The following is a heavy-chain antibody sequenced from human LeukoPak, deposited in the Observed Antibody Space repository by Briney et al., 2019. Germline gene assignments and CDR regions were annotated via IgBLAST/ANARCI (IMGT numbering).Heavy chain of an antibody. J-gene: IGHJ4*02. V-gene: IGHV4-38-2*01. CDR2: IYYSGST. D-gene: IGHD3-22*01. CDR1: GFTFSGCN. CDR3: ARLLSYYYDSSGYYYTPYFDY. Sequence: GSLRLSCGVSGFTFSGCNMNWIRQPPGKGLEWIGSIYYSGSTYYNPSLKSRVTISVDTSKNQFSLKLSSVTAADTAVYYCARLLSYYYDSSGYYYTPYFDYWGQGTLVTVSS.